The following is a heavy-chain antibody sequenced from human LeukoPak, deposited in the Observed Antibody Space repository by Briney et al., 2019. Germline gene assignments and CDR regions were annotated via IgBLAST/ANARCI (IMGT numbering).Heavy chain of an antibody. CDR1: GFTFSSYA. CDR2: IVASYEGT. D-gene: IGHD3/OR15-3a*01. CDR3: AKGKAGGLVDLFDP. V-gene: IGHV3-23*01. J-gene: IGHJ5*02. Sequence: GGSLRLSCAASGFTFSSYAMMWGRQAPGKGLEWVSTIVASYEGTFYADSVKGRFTISRDNSKGTLSLQMNSLRAEDTAVYYCAKGKAGGLVDLFDPWGQGALVTVSS.